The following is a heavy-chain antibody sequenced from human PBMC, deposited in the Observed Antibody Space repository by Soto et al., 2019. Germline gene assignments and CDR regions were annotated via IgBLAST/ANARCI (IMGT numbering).Heavy chain of an antibody. D-gene: IGHD2-8*01. V-gene: IGHV5-51*01. Sequence: GESLKISCKGSGYSFTSYWIGWVRQMPGKGLEWMGIIYPGDSDTRYSPSFQGQVTISADKSISTAYLQWSSLKASDTAMYYCARHEGMANGYYYYYYGMDVWGQGTTVTVSS. CDR1: GYSFTSYW. CDR2: IYPGDSDT. J-gene: IGHJ6*02. CDR3: ARHEGMANGYYYYYYGMDV.